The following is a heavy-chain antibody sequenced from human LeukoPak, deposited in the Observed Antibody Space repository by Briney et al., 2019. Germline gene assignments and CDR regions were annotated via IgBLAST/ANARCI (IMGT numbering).Heavy chain of an antibody. V-gene: IGHV1-8*01. J-gene: IGHJ5*02. Sequence: ASVKVSCKASGYTFTSYDINWVRQATGQGLEWMGWMNPNSGNTGYAQKFQGRVTMTRNTSISTAYMELSSLRSEDTAVYYCARDSNRLTYYDFWNGYPRRRWFDPWGQGTLVTVSS. CDR2: MNPNSGNT. D-gene: IGHD3-3*01. CDR3: ARDSNRLTYYDFWNGYPRRRWFDP. CDR1: GYTFTSYD.